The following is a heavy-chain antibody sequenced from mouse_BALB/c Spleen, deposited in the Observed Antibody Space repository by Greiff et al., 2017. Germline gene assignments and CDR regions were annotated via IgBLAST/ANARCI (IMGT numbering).Heavy chain of an antibody. D-gene: IGHD2-14*01. CDR1: GYTFTSYW. CDR2: IDPSDSYT. J-gene: IGHJ2*01. V-gene: IGHV1-69*02. CDR3: ARNYRYGTYFDY. Sequence: VQLQQPGAELVKPGASVKLSCKASGYTFTSYWMHWVKQRPGQGLEWIGEIDPSDSYTNYNQKFKGKATLTVDKSSSTAYMQLSSLTSEDSAVYYCARNYRYGTYFDYWGQGTTLTVSS.